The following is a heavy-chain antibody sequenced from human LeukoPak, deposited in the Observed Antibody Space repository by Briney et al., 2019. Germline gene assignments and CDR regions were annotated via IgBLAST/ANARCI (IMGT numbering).Heavy chain of an antibody. CDR1: GFTFSSYA. V-gene: IGHV3-64*01. CDR3: ARGVVYYGSGKPFDY. Sequence: PGGSLRLSCAASGFTFSSYALHWVRQAPGKGLEYVSAISNNGYTTYYANSVKGRFTISRDNSKNTLYLQMNSLRAEDTALHYCARGVVYYGSGKPFDYWGQGTLVTVSS. D-gene: IGHD3-10*01. CDR2: ISNNGYTT. J-gene: IGHJ4*02.